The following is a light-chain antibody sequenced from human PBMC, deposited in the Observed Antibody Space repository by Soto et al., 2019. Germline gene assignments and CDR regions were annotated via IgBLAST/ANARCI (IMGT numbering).Light chain of an antibody. CDR1: SSDVGGYNY. CDR2: EVS. CDR3: SSYAGSNHLV. V-gene: IGLV2-8*01. J-gene: IGLJ2*01. Sequence: QSVLTQPPSASGSHGQSVTISCTGTSSDVGGYNYVSWYQQHPGKAPKLMIYEVSKRPSGVPDRFSGSKSGNTASLTVSGLQAEDEADYYCSSYAGSNHLVFGGGTKLTVL.